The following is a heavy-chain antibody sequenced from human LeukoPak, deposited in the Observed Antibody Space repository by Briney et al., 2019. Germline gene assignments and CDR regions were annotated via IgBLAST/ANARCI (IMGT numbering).Heavy chain of an antibody. Sequence: ASVKFSCQASGYAFTGYYMHWVRQATGQGIEWMGWIKPNSGGTNYAQKFQSRVTMTRDTSISTAYMGLSRLRSDDTAVYYCARGLTGDSGYDFGYWGQGTLVTVSS. CDR3: ARGLTGDSGYDFGY. D-gene: IGHD5-12*01. CDR2: IKPNSGGT. J-gene: IGHJ4*02. V-gene: IGHV1-2*02. CDR1: GYAFTGYY.